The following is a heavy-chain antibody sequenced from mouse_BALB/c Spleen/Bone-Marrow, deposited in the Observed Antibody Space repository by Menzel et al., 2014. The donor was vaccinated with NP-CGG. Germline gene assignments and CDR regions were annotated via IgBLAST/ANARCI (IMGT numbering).Heavy chain of an antibody. V-gene: IGHV5-9-3*01. Sequence: EVQLVESGGGLVKPGGSLKLSCAASGFTFSNYAMSWVRQTPEKRLEWVAIISSGGSYTYYPDSVKGRFTISRDNAKTILFLQMSSLRSEDPAMYYCARQDGFDYWGQGTTLTVSS. CDR1: GFTFSNYA. CDR2: ISSGGSYT. D-gene: IGHD2-3*01. J-gene: IGHJ2*01. CDR3: ARQDGFDY.